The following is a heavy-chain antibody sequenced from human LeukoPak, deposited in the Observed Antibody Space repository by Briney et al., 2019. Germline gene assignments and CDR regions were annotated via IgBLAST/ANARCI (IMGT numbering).Heavy chain of an antibody. J-gene: IGHJ4*02. CDR3: ARQLYGSDY. CDR1: GVSFSTYY. Sequence: PSETLSLTCDVSGVSFSTYYWSWIRQSPEKGLEWIGEVTHSGYTNYNPSLKGRVTISVDTSKNQFSLKLSSVTAADTAVYYCARQLYGSDYWGQGTRVTVSS. D-gene: IGHD4-17*01. V-gene: IGHV4-34*01. CDR2: VTHSGYT.